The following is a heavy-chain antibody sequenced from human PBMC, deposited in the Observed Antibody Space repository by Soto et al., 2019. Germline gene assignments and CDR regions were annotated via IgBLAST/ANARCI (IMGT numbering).Heavy chain of an antibody. CDR2: INPRTGGT. CDR1: GYTFTDFY. V-gene: IGHV1-2*04. CDR3: ARGDHAFNL. J-gene: IGHJ3*01. Sequence: QVQLVQSGAEMKKPGASVKVSCKASGYTFTDFYIHWVRQTPGQELEWMGWINPRTGGTLYAQNFQGWVTMTRDTSISTAYMVLNRLKSDATAVYYCARGDHAFNLWAKGQWSPSLQ.